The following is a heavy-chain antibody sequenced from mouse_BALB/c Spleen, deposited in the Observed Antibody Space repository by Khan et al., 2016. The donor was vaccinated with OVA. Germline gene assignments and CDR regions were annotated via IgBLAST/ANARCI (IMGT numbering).Heavy chain of an antibody. Sequence: EVQLQESGPDLVKPSQSLSLTCTVTGYSITSGYSWHWIRQFPGNKLEWMGYIYHSGSINYNPSLKSRFSITRDTSKNLFFLQLNSVTTDDTATYYCARDGNYMDYWGQGTSVTVSS. J-gene: IGHJ4*01. V-gene: IGHV3-1*02. CDR2: IYHSGSI. CDR3: ARDGNYMDY. CDR1: GYSITSGYS. D-gene: IGHD2-1*01.